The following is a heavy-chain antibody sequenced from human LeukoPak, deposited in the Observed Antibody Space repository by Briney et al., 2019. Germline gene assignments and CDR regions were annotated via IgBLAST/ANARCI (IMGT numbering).Heavy chain of an antibody. V-gene: IGHV1-2*02. Sequence: ASVKVSCKASGYTFTDYYIHWVRQAPGQGLEWLGWIDPNSGGRNYAQNFQGRVTMTRDTSISTAYMELSRLRSDDTAVYYCARGVVTMVRGVIARDSDYYHCYYMDVWGKGTTVTVSS. CDR2: IDPNSGGR. D-gene: IGHD3-10*01. CDR3: ARGVVTMVRGVIARDSDYYHCYYMDV. CDR1: GYTFTDYY. J-gene: IGHJ6*03.